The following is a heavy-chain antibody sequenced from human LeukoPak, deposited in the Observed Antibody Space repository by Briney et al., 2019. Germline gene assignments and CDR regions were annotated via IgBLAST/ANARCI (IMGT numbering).Heavy chain of an antibody. V-gene: IGHV3-7*01. Sequence: GGSLRLSCAASGFTFSNYWMSWVRQAPGKGLEWVANIKYDGSEINYVDSVKGQFTISRDNAKNSRYLQMNSLRAEDTAVYYCARMGDDYWGQGTLVTVSS. D-gene: IGHD1-26*01. J-gene: IGHJ4*02. CDR2: IKYDGSEI. CDR3: ARMGDDY. CDR1: GFTFSNYW.